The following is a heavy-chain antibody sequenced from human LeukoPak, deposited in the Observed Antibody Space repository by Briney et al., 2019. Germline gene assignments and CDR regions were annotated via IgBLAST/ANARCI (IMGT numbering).Heavy chain of an antibody. Sequence: PSETLSLTCSVSGGSITSSSYYWGWIRQPPEKGLEWIGSIYYTGGTYYSPSLKSRVTISVDTSKNQFSLKLSSVTAADTAVYYCASRTLFTIFGAVISPDFDYWGQGTLVTVSS. D-gene: IGHD3-3*01. CDR1: GGSITSSSYY. J-gene: IGHJ4*02. V-gene: IGHV4-39*01. CDR2: IYYTGGT. CDR3: ASRTLFTIFGAVISPDFDY.